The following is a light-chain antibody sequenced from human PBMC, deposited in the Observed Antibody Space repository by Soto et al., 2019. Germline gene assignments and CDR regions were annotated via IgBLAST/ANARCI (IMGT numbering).Light chain of an antibody. CDR2: DAS. J-gene: IGKJ5*01. Sequence: EIVLTQSPATLSLSPGERATRSCRASQSVSSYLAWYQQKPGQAPRLLIYDASNRATGIPVRFSGSGSGTDFTLTISSLEPEDFAVYYCQQRSNWPITFGQGTRLEI. CDR3: QQRSNWPIT. CDR1: QSVSSY. V-gene: IGKV3-11*01.